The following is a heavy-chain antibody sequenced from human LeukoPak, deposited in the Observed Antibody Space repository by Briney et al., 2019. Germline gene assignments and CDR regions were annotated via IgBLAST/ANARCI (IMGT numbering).Heavy chain of an antibody. CDR3: ASGSMYYDFWSGYYGAFDS. CDR2: IYSGGST. Sequence: GGSLRLSCAASGFTFSNNSMSWVRQAPGKGLEWVSVIYSGGSTYDADSVKGRFTISRDNSKNTLYLQMNSLRAEDTAVYYCASGSMYYDFWSGYYGAFDSWGQGTMVTVS. V-gene: IGHV3-53*01. CDR1: GFTFSNNS. J-gene: IGHJ3*02. D-gene: IGHD3-3*01.